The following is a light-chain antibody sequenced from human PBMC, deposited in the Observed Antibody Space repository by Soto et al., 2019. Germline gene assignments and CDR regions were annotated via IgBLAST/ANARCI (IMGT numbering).Light chain of an antibody. CDR2: AAS. CDR1: QGISSY. Sequence: DLQLTQSPSFLSASVGDRVTITCRASQGISSYLAWYQQKPGKAPKLLIYAASTLQSGVPSRFSGSGSGTDFTLTISSLQPEDFASYYCQQFSSYPRTFGQGTKLEIK. J-gene: IGKJ2*01. V-gene: IGKV1-9*01. CDR3: QQFSSYPRT.